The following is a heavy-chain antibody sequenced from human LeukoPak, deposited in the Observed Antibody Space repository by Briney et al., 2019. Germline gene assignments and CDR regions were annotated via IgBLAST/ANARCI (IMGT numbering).Heavy chain of an antibody. CDR3: AKDLRRDGYSSGWYYFDY. V-gene: IGHV3-23*01. Sequence: GGSLRLSCAASGFTFTSYAMSWVRQAPGKGLEWVSAISDSGGSTYYADSVKGRFTISRDNSKNTLYLQMNSLRVEGTAVYYCAKDLRRDGYSSGWYYFDYWGQGTLVTVSS. CDR2: ISDSGGST. J-gene: IGHJ4*02. CDR1: GFTFTSYA. D-gene: IGHD6-19*01.